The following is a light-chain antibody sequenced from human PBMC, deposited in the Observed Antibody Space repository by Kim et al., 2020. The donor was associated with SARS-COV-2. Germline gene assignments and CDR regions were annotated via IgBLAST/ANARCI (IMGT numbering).Light chain of an antibody. V-gene: IGLV3-19*01. CDR3: NSRDSNDNVV. J-gene: IGLJ2*01. Sequence: SSELTQDPAVSVALGQTVSITCQGDSLRSYYATWYQQKPGQAPILVIYGKNNRPSGIPDRSSGSSSGNTASLTITGPQAGDEADYYCNSRDSNDNVVFGG. CDR2: GKN. CDR1: SLRSYY.